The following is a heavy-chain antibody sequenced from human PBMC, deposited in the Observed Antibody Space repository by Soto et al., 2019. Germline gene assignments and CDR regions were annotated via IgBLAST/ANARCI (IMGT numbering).Heavy chain of an antibody. Sequence: GGSLRLSCAASGFTFDDYAMHWVRQAPGKGLEWVSGISWNSGSIGYADSVKGRFTISRDNAKNSLYLQMNSLRAEDMALYYCAKALQLGGRYFDWLLPIDYWGQGTLVTVSS. V-gene: IGHV3-9*03. J-gene: IGHJ4*02. CDR3: AKALQLGGRYFDWLLPIDY. CDR1: GFTFDDYA. D-gene: IGHD3-9*01. CDR2: ISWNSGSI.